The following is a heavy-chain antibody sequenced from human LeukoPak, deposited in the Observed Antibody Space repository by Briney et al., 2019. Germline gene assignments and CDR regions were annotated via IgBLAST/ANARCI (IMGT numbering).Heavy chain of an antibody. CDR1: GGSISSSNW. V-gene: IGHV4-39*01. D-gene: IGHD3-10*01. Sequence: SETLSLTCAVSGGSISSSNWWSWVRQPPGKGLEWIGSIYYSGSTYYNPSLKSRVTISVDTSKNQFSLKLSSVTAADTAVYYCASRSTYYYGSGSYYWSYWGQGTLVTVSS. J-gene: IGHJ4*02. CDR3: ASRSTYYYGSGSYYWSY. CDR2: IYYSGST.